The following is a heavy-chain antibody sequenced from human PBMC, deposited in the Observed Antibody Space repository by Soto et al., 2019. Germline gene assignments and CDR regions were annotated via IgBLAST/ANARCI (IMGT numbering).Heavy chain of an antibody. Sequence: QVLLVESGGGVVQPGTSLTLSCAASGFPFTSYAMHWVRQTPEKGLQWLTIISSDGSTIHYVDSVKGRFTISRDNSKNTVYLQMNSLRADDTAVYYCARGTSSGSLLIDYWGQGTLVTVSS. CDR3: ARGTSSGSLLIDY. CDR2: ISSDGSTI. CDR1: GFPFTSYA. D-gene: IGHD3-10*01. V-gene: IGHV3-30-3*01. J-gene: IGHJ4*02.